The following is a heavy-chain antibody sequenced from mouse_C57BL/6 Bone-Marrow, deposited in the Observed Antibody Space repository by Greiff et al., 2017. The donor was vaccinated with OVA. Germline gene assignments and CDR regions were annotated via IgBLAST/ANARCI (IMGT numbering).Heavy chain of an antibody. CDR3: ARKDGSSSFDY. Sequence: VQRVESGAELARPGASVKLSCKASGYTFTSYGISWVKQRTGQGLEWIGEIYPRSGNTYYNEKFKGKATLTADKSSSTAYMELRSLTSEDSAVYFCARKDGSSSFDYWGQGTTLTVSS. D-gene: IGHD1-1*01. CDR1: GYTFTSYG. CDR2: IYPRSGNT. J-gene: IGHJ2*01. V-gene: IGHV1-81*01.